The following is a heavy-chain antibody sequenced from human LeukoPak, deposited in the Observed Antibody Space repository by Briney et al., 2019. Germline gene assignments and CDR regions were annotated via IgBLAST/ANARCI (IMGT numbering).Heavy chain of an antibody. CDR1: GYTVTSYG. Sequence: GASVKLSCKGSGYTVTSYGISWGRQAPGQGLEWMGWISVYNGNTNNEKKLQGRVTMTTHTSTSTAYMELRSLRSDDTAVYYCARDRGTGDLSYWGQGTMVTVSS. J-gene: IGHJ4*02. D-gene: IGHD7-27*01. CDR3: ARDRGTGDLSY. CDR2: ISVYNGNT. V-gene: IGHV1-18*01.